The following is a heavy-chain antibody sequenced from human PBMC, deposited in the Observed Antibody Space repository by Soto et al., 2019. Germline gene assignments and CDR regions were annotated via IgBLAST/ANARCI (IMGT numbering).Heavy chain of an antibody. CDR1: GGSISSDY. D-gene: IGHD3-22*01. CDR2: VYNNGGT. V-gene: IGHV4-59*01. Sequence: PSETLSLTCTVSGGSISSDYWSWIRQPPGKGLEWVGYVYNNGGTKYNPSLKSRVTISVDTSNNQFSLKLTSVTAADTAVYYCARGYYYDTSGYYSAFDIWGQGTIVTVSS. CDR3: ARGYYYDTSGYYSAFDI. J-gene: IGHJ3*02.